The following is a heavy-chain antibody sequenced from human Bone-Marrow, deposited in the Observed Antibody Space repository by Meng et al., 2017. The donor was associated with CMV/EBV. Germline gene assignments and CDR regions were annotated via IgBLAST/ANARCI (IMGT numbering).Heavy chain of an antibody. V-gene: IGHV1-69*08. CDR1: GGTFSSYT. CDR3: AREDSSGYSYYFDY. CDR2: IIPILGIA. Sequence: VQFVQSGAEVKKPGSSVKVSCKASGGTFSSYTISWVRQAPGQGLEWMGRIIPILGIANYAQKFQGKVTITADKSTSTAYMELSSLRSEDTAVYYCAREDSSGYSYYFDYWGQGTLVTVSS. J-gene: IGHJ4*02. D-gene: IGHD3-22*01.